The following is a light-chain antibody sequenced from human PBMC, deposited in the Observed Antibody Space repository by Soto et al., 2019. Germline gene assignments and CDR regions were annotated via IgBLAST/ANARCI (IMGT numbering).Light chain of an antibody. Sequence: EIVLTQYPATLSLSPGERCTLSCMASQSVSTYLAWYQQKPGQSPRLFIYDASTRAAGFPDRFSGSGSGTDFTLTISRLEPEDFAVYYCQPYGSSPRTVGQGTKVEIK. CDR3: QPYGSSPRT. J-gene: IGKJ1*01. V-gene: IGKV3-20*01. CDR1: QSVSTY. CDR2: DAS.